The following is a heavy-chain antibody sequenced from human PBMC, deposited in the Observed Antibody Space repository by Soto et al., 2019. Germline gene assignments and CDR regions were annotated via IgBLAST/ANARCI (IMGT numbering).Heavy chain of an antibody. D-gene: IGHD6-6*01. Sequence: PSETLSLPCTVSGGSISSGDYYWSWVRQQPGKGLEWIGYIQYSGSTYYNPSLKGRVTISADTSENQFSLRLSSVTAADTAVYYCARESSSSSSYFYYMDVWGKGTTVTVSS. J-gene: IGHJ6*03. CDR1: GGSISSGDYY. CDR2: IQYSGST. V-gene: IGHV4-31*03. CDR3: ARESSSSSSYFYYMDV.